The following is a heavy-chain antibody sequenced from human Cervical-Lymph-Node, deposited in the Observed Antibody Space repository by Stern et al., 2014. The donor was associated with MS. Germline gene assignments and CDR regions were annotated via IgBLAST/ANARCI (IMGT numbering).Heavy chain of an antibody. D-gene: IGHD2-21*02. CDR3: ATHRGRVTHYYGMDV. CDR1: GYTLSEIS. Sequence: QVQLMQSGAEVKKPGASVKVSCKVSGYTLSEISMHWVRQAPGKGLEWMGGFDPEHGETRYAQKFQGRVTMAEDRSTDTAYMELSSLRSEDTAVYYCATHRGRVTHYYGMDVWGQGTTVTVSS. CDR2: FDPEHGET. J-gene: IGHJ6*02. V-gene: IGHV1-24*01.